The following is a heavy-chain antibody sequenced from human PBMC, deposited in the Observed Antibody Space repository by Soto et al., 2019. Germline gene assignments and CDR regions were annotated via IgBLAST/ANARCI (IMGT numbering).Heavy chain of an antibody. D-gene: IGHD3-16*01. CDR2: IYYSGST. Sequence: SETLSLTCTVSDGSISSYYWSWIRQPPGKGLEWIGYIYYSGSTNYNPSLKSRVTISVDTSKNQFSLKLNSMTAADTAVYYCARHDYGPGSTYFDYWGQGTLVTVS. CDR1: DGSISSYY. J-gene: IGHJ4*02. CDR3: ARHDYGPGSTYFDY. V-gene: IGHV4-59*08.